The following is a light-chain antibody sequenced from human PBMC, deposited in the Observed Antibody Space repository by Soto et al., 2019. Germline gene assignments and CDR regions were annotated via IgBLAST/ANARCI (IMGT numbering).Light chain of an antibody. Sequence: QSALTQPRSVSGSPGQSVTISCTGTSSDVGTYNYVSWYQQHPGKAPKLIIYDVNQRPSGVPDRFSGSKSGSTASLTISGLQAEDESDYYCCSYAGSYTSLFGRGTKLTVL. CDR3: CSYAGSYTSL. J-gene: IGLJ2*01. CDR2: DVN. CDR1: SSDVGTYNY. V-gene: IGLV2-11*01.